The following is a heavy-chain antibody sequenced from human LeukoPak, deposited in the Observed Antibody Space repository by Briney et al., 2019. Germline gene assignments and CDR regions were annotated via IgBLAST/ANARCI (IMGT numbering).Heavy chain of an antibody. D-gene: IGHD6-19*01. J-gene: IGHJ4*02. V-gene: IGHV4-61*01. Sequence: SETLSLTCTVSGGSVSSGSYYWSWIRQPPGKGLEWIGYIYYSGSTNYNPSLKSRVTISVNTSKNQFSLKLSSVTAADTAVYYCAGYSSGWYPYYFDYWGQGTLVTVSS. CDR1: GGSVSSGSYY. CDR3: AGYSSGWYPYYFDY. CDR2: IYYSGST.